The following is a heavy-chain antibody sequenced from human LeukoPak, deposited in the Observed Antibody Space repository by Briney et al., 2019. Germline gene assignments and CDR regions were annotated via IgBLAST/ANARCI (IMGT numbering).Heavy chain of an antibody. J-gene: IGHJ6*04. CDR3: ARASRDCSGGSCPSADV. D-gene: IGHD2-15*01. CDR1: GYSISSGYY. V-gene: IGHV4-38-2*02. CDR2: IYHSGST. Sequence: SETLSLTCTVSGYSISSGYYWGWIRQPPGKGLEWIGSIYHSGSTYYNPSLKSRVTISVDTSKNQFSLQLNSVTPEDTAVYYCARASRDCSGGSCPSADVWGKGTTVTVSS.